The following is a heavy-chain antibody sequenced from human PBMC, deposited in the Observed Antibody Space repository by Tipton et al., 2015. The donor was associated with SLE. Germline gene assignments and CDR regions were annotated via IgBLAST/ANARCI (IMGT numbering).Heavy chain of an antibody. CDR3: ARGSYLDYGMDI. V-gene: IGHV3-53*05. CDR2: IYSGGSA. D-gene: IGHD6-6*01. CDR1: GFTINKNY. J-gene: IGHJ6*02. Sequence: SLRLSCAASGFTINKNYMSWVRQAPGKGLEWVSVIYSGGSAFYADSVKVRFTIFRDNSKNTLYLQMSSLRAEDTALYFCARGSYLDYGMDIWGQGTTVTVSS.